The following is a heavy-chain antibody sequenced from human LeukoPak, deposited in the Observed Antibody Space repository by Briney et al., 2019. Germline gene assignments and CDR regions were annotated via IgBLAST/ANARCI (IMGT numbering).Heavy chain of an antibody. CDR1: GFTFSRYW. D-gene: IGHD5-24*01. Sequence: GGSLRLSCAASGFTFSRYWMSWVRQAPGKGLEWVANIQQHERETYYVDSVRGRFTISRDNTRNSLYLQMNSLRAEDTAVYYCARHMERWRQFTHSLDYWGQGTLVTVSS. CDR3: ARHMERWRQFTHSLDY. CDR2: IQQHERET. J-gene: IGHJ4*02. V-gene: IGHV3-7*01.